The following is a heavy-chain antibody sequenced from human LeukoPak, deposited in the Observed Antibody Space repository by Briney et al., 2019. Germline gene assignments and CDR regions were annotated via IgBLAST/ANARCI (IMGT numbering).Heavy chain of an antibody. CDR3: GVVAATAGDFDY. J-gene: IGHJ4*02. V-gene: IGHV1-46*01. CDR2: INPSGGST. CDR1: GYTFTSYY. Sequence: GASVKVSCKASGYTFTSYYMHWVRQAPGQGLEWMGIINPSGGSTSYAQKFQGRVTMTRDTSTSTVYMELSSLRSEDTAVYYCGVVAATAGDFDYWGQGTLVTVSS. D-gene: IGHD2-15*01.